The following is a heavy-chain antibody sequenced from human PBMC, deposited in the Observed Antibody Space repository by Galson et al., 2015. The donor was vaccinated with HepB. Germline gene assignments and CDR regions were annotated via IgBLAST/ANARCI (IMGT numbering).Heavy chain of an antibody. Sequence: SLRLSCAASGFTFSSYAMHWVRQAPGKGLEWVAVISYDGSNKYYADSVKGRFTTSRDNSKNTLYLQMNSLRAEDTAVYYCAREGGIAAAGLDYWGQGTLVTVSS. V-gene: IGHV3-30*04. D-gene: IGHD6-13*01. J-gene: IGHJ4*02. CDR3: AREGGIAAAGLDY. CDR2: ISYDGSNK. CDR1: GFTFSSYA.